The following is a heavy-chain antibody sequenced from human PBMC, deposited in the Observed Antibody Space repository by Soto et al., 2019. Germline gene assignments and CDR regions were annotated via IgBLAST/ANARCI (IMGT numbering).Heavy chain of an antibody. V-gene: IGHV4-39*01. Sequence: SETLSLTCTVSGGSISSSSYYWGWIRQPPGKGLEWIGSIYYSGNTYYNPSLKSRVTISVDTAKNQFSLKLSSVTAADTAVYYCARAPYDSSGPDFDYWGQGTLVTVSS. CDR3: ARAPYDSSGPDFDY. CDR1: GGSISSSSYY. CDR2: IYYSGNT. D-gene: IGHD3-22*01. J-gene: IGHJ4*02.